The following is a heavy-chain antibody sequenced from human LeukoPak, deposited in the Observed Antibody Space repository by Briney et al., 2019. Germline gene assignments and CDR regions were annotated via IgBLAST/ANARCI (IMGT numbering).Heavy chain of an antibody. CDR2: TSGSGGST. Sequence: PGWSLRLSCAASGFTFSSYAMSWVRQAPGKGLEWVSATSGSGGSTYYADSVKGRFTISRDNSKNTLYLQMNSLRAEDMAVYYCASPGRSSVAYWGQGTLVIVSS. D-gene: IGHD1-26*01. J-gene: IGHJ4*02. V-gene: IGHV3-23*01. CDR3: ASPGRSSVAY. CDR1: GFTFSSYA.